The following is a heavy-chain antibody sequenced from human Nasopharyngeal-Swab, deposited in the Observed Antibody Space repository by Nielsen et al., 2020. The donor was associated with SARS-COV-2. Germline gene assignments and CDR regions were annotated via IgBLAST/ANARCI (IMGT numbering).Heavy chain of an antibody. D-gene: IGHD6-19*01. J-gene: IGHJ4*02. CDR3: ARVSGWYFDY. CDR1: GFTFRNYG. Sequence: GSLRLSCAASGFTFRNYGMHWVRQAPGKGLEWVANIKQDGSEKYYVDSVKGRFTISRDNAKNSLYLQMNSLRAEDTAVYYCARVSGWYFDYWGQGTLVTVSS. V-gene: IGHV3-7*03. CDR2: IKQDGSEK.